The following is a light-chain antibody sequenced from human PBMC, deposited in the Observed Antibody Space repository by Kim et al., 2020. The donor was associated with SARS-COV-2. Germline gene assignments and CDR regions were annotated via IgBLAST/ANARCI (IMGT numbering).Light chain of an antibody. J-gene: IGLJ1*01. CDR1: SSDVGASQS. CDR3: SSYTNSGTCV. Sequence: GQSITISGTGKSSDVGASQSVSWYQQHPGKAPQLMIYHVDKGPSGVSNRFSGSKSGNTASLTISGLQAEDEADYSRSSYTNSGTCVFGTGTKVTVL. CDR2: HVD. V-gene: IGLV2-14*03.